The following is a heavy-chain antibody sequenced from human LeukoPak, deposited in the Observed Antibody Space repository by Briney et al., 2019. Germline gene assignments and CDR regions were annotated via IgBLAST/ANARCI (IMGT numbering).Heavy chain of an antibody. CDR2: IKPDGSEK. CDR1: GFTFSSYW. D-gene: IGHD4-17*01. Sequence: GGSLRLSCAASGFTFSSYWMSWVRQAPGKGLEWVGNIKPDGSEKYYVDSVKGRFTISRDNAKNSLYLQMDSLRVEDTAVYYCVPEYYNYGDGGYWGQGTLVTVSS. V-gene: IGHV3-7*01. J-gene: IGHJ4*02. CDR3: VPEYYNYGDGGY.